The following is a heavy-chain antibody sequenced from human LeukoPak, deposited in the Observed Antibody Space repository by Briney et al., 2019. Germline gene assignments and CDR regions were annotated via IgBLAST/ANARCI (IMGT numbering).Heavy chain of an antibody. CDR3: ARASSLRYFDWLLYLGVGNWFDP. Sequence: ASVKVSCKASGYTFTSYGISWVRQAPGQGLEWIGWISSYNGNTKYSQNFQGRVTMTRNTSISTAYMELSSLRSEDTAVHYCARASSLRYFDWLLYLGVGNWFDPWGQGTLVTVSS. CDR1: GYTFTSYG. CDR2: ISSYNGNT. V-gene: IGHV1-18*01. J-gene: IGHJ5*02. D-gene: IGHD3-9*01.